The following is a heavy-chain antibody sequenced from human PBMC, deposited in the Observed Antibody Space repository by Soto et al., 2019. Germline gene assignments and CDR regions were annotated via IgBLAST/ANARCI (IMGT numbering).Heavy chain of an antibody. V-gene: IGHV3-30-3*01. D-gene: IGHD6-25*01. Sequence: QVQLVESGGGVVQPGRSLRLSCAASGFTFSSYAMHWVRQAPGKGLEWVAVISYDGSNKYYADSVKGRFTISRDNSKNTLYRQMNSLRAEDTAVYYCARGPLTAIDYWGQGTLVTVSS. CDR1: GFTFSSYA. J-gene: IGHJ4*02. CDR2: ISYDGSNK. CDR3: ARGPLTAIDY.